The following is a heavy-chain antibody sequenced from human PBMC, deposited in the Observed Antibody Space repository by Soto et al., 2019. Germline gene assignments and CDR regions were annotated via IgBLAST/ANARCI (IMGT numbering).Heavy chain of an antibody. D-gene: IGHD1-1*01. J-gene: IGHJ3*02. CDR2: ISSSGSTI. CDR3: AGLKLDRAWVDI. V-gene: IGHV3-11*01. CDR1: GFTLSDYY. Sequence: GGSLRLSCAASGFTLSDYYMSWIRQAPGKGLEWVSYISSSGSTIYYADSVKGGFTISRDNAKKLLYLQMNSLGAEDTAVYYCAGLKLDRAWVDIWGQGTMVTVSS.